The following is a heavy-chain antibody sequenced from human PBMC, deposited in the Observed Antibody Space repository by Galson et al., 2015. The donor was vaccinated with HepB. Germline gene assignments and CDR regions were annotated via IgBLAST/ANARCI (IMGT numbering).Heavy chain of an antibody. V-gene: IGHV1-3*01. CDR3: ARDQGSSGYYRYNWFDP. J-gene: IGHJ5*02. Sequence: SVKVSCKASGYTFTSYAMHWVRQAPGQRLEWMGWINAGNGNTKYSQKFQGRVTITRDTSASTAYMELSSLRSEDTAVYYCARDQGSSGYYRYNWFDPWGQGTLVTVSS. D-gene: IGHD3-22*01. CDR2: INAGNGNT. CDR1: GYTFTSYA.